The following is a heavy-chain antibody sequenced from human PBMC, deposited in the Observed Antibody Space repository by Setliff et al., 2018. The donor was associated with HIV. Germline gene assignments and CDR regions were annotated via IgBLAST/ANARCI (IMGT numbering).Heavy chain of an antibody. J-gene: IGHJ3*02. Sequence: NPSETLSLTCTVSGGSISGYYWSWIRQPAGKGLEWIGRTYTSGSTNYNPSLKSRVTLSVDTSKNQFSLKLTSVAAADTAVYYCARSKTFYDFWGGYYTHGAFKIWGLGTMVTVS. V-gene: IGHV4-4*07. CDR1: GGSISGYY. D-gene: IGHD3-3*01. CDR2: TYTSGST. CDR3: ARSKTFYDFWGGYYTHGAFKI.